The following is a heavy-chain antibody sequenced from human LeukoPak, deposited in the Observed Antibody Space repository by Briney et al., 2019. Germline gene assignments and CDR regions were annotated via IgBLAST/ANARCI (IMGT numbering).Heavy chain of an antibody. CDR2: ISSYSSNI. Sequence: GGSLRLSCAASGFTFSSYTMIWVRQAPGKGLEWVSSISSYSSNIYYADSVKGRFTIARDIGKNSLYLQMNSLRVEDTAVYYCARVHLDYSDFNYWGQGTLVTVSS. D-gene: IGHD4-11*01. V-gene: IGHV3-21*01. J-gene: IGHJ4*02. CDR3: ARVHLDYSDFNY. CDR1: GFTFSSYT.